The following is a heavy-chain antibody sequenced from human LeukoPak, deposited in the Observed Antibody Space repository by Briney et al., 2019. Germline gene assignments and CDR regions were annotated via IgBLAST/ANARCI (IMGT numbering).Heavy chain of an antibody. J-gene: IGHJ3*02. D-gene: IGHD5-18*01. CDR3: ARIGIRAFDI. CDR2: INHSGST. CDR1: GGSFSGYY. V-gene: IGHV4-34*01. Sequence: SETLSLTCAVYGGSFSGYYWSWIRQPPGKGLEWIGEINHSGSTNYNPSLKSRVTISVDTSKDQFSLKLSSVTAAGTAVYYCARIGIRAFDIWGQGTMVTVSS.